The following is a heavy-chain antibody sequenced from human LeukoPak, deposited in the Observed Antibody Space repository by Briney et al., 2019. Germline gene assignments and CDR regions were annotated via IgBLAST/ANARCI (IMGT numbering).Heavy chain of an antibody. Sequence: SETLSLTCTVSGGSINISYWSWIRQPPGKGLEWIGYIYYRGSTNYNPSLKSRVTISVDTSKNQYSLKLSSVTAADTAVYYCARSGVFTGYDAFDIWGQGTRVAVSS. CDR2: IYYRGST. V-gene: IGHV4-59*08. CDR1: GGSINISY. J-gene: IGHJ3*02. D-gene: IGHD6-13*01. CDR3: ARSGVFTGYDAFDI.